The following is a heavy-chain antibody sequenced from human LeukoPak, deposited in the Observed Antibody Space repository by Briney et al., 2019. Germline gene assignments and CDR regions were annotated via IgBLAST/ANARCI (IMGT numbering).Heavy chain of an antibody. CDR2: IHYSGST. D-gene: IGHD5-24*01. CDR3: ARGRSMDV. CDR1: GGSIISGDYY. V-gene: IGHV4-30-4*08. Sequence: PSQTLSLTCTFSGGSIISGDYYWSWIRQPPGKGLEWIGYIHYSGSTYYNPSLKSRVTISVDTSKNHFSLKLSSVTAADTAVCYCARGRSMDVWGKGTTVTVSS. J-gene: IGHJ6*03.